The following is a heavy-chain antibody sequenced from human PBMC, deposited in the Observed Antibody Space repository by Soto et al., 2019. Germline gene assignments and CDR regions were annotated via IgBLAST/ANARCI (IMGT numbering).Heavy chain of an antibody. D-gene: IGHD1-7*01. CDR3: ARDRGEYNWNYGLLTSGLDY. Sequence: GGSLRLSCAASGFTFSSYSMNWVRQAPGKGLEWVSSISSSSSYIYYADSVKGRFTISRDNAKNPLYLQMNSLRTEVKAVYYCARDRGEYNWNYGLLTSGLDYWGQGTLVTVSS. CDR2: ISSSSSYI. J-gene: IGHJ4*02. V-gene: IGHV3-21*01. CDR1: GFTFSSYS.